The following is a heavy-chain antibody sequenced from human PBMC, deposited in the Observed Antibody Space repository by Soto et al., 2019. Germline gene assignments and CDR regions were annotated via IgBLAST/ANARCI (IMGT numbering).Heavy chain of an antibody. CDR2: INPSGGST. CDR3: TIGIDTASAWYFDL. V-gene: IGHV1-46*03. J-gene: IGHJ2*01. D-gene: IGHD5-18*01. Sequence: ASVKVSCKASGYTFTTYFIHWVRQAPGQGLEWMGLINPSGGSTSYAQKFRGRVTMTRDTSTSTVYMELSSLRSEDTAVYYCTIGIDTASAWYFDLWGRGTLVPVSS. CDR1: GYTFTTYF.